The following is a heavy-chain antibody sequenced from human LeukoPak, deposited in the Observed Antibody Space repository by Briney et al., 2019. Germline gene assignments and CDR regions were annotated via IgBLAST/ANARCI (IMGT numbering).Heavy chain of an antibody. CDR1: GGAISYYY. CDR3: ARTDYNIRFLEWFMFDL. Sequence: SETLSLTCTVSGGAISYYYWSWIRQPPGKGLEWIGYIYNSGSTNYNPSLKSRITISVDTSKNQFSLKLSSVTAADTAVYYCARTDYNIRFLEWFMFDLWGQGTLVTVSS. CDR2: IYNSGST. D-gene: IGHD3-3*01. V-gene: IGHV4-59*01. J-gene: IGHJ5*02.